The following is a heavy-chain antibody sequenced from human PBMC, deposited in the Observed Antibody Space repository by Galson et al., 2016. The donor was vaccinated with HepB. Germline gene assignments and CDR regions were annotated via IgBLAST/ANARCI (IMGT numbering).Heavy chain of an antibody. CDR2: ISLRGST. V-gene: IGHV4-39*01. CDR1: GSSLNSTSSY. D-gene: IGHD2-15*01. Sequence: SETLSLTCSVSGSSLNSTSSYWAWIRQSPRRGLQWVASISLRGSTFYSASLKSRVTISADTSNNQFSLKLTSVTAADTAVYYCAIRRRVFEVLIDSDVWGQGTAVTVSS. CDR3: AIRRRVFEVLIDSDV. J-gene: IGHJ6*02.